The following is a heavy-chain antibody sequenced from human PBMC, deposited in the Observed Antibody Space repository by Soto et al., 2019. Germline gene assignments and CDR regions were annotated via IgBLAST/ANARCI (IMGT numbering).Heavy chain of an antibody. Sequence: QVQLVESGGGVVQPGTSLRLSCAASGFTFSSFGMHWVRQAPGKGLEWLALIWYDASHKYYADSVKGRFTISRDNSKNTLYLKVNSLRAEDTAVYYCARDATIPFDSWGQGTLVTVSS. D-gene: IGHD5-12*01. CDR3: ARDATIPFDS. V-gene: IGHV3-33*01. CDR1: GFTFSSFG. CDR2: IWYDASHK. J-gene: IGHJ4*02.